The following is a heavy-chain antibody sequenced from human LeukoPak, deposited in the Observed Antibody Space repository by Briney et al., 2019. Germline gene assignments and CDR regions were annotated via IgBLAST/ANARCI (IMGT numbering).Heavy chain of an antibody. V-gene: IGHV4-34*01. J-gene: IGHJ4*02. Sequence: PSETLSLTCAVYGGSFSGYYWSWIRQPPGKGLEWIGEINHSGSTNYNPSLKSRVTISVDTSKNQFSLKLSSVTAADTAVYYCARDQGYYGPSYYFDYWGQGTLVTVSS. CDR1: GGSFSGYY. CDR2: INHSGST. D-gene: IGHD2-15*01. CDR3: ARDQGYYGPSYYFDY.